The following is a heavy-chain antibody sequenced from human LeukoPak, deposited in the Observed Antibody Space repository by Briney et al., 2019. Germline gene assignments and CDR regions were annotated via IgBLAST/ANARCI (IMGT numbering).Heavy chain of an antibody. Sequence: ASVKVSCKASGYTFTSYAMHWVRQVPGQRLEWMGWINAGNGNTKYSQKFQGRVTITRDTSASTAYMELSSLRSEDTAVNYCARVVGATSYYYYGMDVWGQGTTVTVSS. CDR3: ARVVGATSYYYYGMDV. J-gene: IGHJ6*02. V-gene: IGHV1-3*01. CDR2: INAGNGNT. D-gene: IGHD1-26*01. CDR1: GYTFTSYA.